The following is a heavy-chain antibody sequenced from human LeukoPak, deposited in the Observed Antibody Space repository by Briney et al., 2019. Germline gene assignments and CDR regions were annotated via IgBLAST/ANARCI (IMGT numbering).Heavy chain of an antibody. V-gene: IGHV3-53*01. Sequence: GGSLRLSCTVSGFTVSGNSMSWVRQAPGKGLEWVSFIYSGGNTHYSDSVKGRFTISRDNSKNTLYLQMNSLRAEDTAVYYCARDNSVRDEAWWFNPWGQGTLVTVSS. J-gene: IGHJ5*02. D-gene: IGHD5-24*01. CDR2: IYSGGNT. CDR1: GFTVSGNS. CDR3: ARDNSVRDEAWWFNP.